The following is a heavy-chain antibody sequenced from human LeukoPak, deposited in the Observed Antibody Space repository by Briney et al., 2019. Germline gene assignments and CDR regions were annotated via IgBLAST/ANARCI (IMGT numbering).Heavy chain of an antibody. CDR3: ARGRPNYYDSSGYYKIDY. D-gene: IGHD3-22*01. CDR1: GGSFSGYY. CDR2: INHRGST. V-gene: IGHV4-34*01. J-gene: IGHJ4*02. Sequence: SETLSLTCAVYGGSFSGYYWSWIRQPPGKGLEWIGEINHRGSTNYNPSLKSRVTISVDTSKNQFSLKLSSVTAADTAVYYCARGRPNYYDSSGYYKIDYWGQGTLVTVSS.